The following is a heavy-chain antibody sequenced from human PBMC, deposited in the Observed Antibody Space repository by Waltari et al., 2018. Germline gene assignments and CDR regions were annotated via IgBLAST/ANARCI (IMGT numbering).Heavy chain of an antibody. D-gene: IGHD3-10*01. CDR2: THYTGRT. J-gene: IGHJ4*01. Sequence: QLQLQESGPGLVKPSETLSLTCTVSGGSISSSSHYWGWIRQSPGRGLEWIGITHYTGRTNYSPSLRGRVTMTVDTSKNQFSLKLTSVTAADTAVYYCARESGRDYYLDYWGHGTFFTVSS. CDR3: ARESGRDYYLDY. V-gene: IGHV4-39*07. CDR1: GGSISSSSHY.